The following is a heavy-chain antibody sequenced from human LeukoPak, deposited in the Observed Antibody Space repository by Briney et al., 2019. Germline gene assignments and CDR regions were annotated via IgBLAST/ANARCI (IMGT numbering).Heavy chain of an antibody. Sequence: SETLSLTCTVSGGSISTYYWSWIRQPPGKGLEWIGYIYYSGTTDYNPSLKSRVTISVDTSNNQFSLRVTSVTAADTAVYYCARSCGAYRSFDYWGPGTLVPVSS. CDR3: ARSCGAYRSFDY. CDR1: GGSISTYY. J-gene: IGHJ4*02. V-gene: IGHV4-59*01. CDR2: IYYSGTT. D-gene: IGHD3-16*01.